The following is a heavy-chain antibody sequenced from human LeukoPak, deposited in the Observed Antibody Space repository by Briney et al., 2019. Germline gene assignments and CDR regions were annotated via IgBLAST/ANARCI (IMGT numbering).Heavy chain of an antibody. CDR3: ARDRYGDGFAHFDY. D-gene: IGHD5-24*01. Sequence: ASVKVSCKASGYTFTSYAMHWVRQAPGQGLEWMGWITPSGGTNYPQKFQGRVAITRDTSITTAYLDLSRLTSDDTAVYYCARDRYGDGFAHFDYWGQGALVTVSS. V-gene: IGHV1-2*02. CDR1: GYTFTSYA. CDR2: ITPSGGT. J-gene: IGHJ4*02.